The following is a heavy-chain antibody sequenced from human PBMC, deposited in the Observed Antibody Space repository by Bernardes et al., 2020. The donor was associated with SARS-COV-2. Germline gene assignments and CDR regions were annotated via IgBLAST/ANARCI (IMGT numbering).Heavy chain of an antibody. V-gene: IGHV3-74*01. D-gene: IGHD6-19*01. CDR3: VRFGDPSG. J-gene: IGHJ4*02. CDR2: IKTDGNT. CDR1: GFDFSNSW. Sequence: GGSLRLSCAASGFDFSNSWMHWVRQPPGKGLVWVSRIKTDGNTDYDDSVKGRFTVSRDNTRNTLYLQVNSLRVEDTAVYYWVRFGDPSGWGQGTLVTVSS.